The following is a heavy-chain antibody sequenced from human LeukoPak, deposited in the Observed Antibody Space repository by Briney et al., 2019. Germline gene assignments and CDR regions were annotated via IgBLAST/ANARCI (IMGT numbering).Heavy chain of an antibody. V-gene: IGHV3-66*02. D-gene: IGHD3-3*01. CDR3: ARDQRSIFAWFDP. J-gene: IGHJ5*02. CDR2: IYSGGST. CDR1: GFTVSSNY. Sequence: PGGSLRLSCAASGFTVSSNYMSWVRQAPGKGLEWVSVIYSGGSTYYADSVKGRFTISRDNSKNTVYLRMNSLRVEDTAVYYCARDQRSIFAWFDPWGQGTLVTVSS.